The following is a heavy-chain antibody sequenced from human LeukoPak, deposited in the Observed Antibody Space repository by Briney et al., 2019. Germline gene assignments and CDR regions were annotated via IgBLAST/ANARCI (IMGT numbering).Heavy chain of an antibody. D-gene: IGHD2-2*01. J-gene: IGHJ1*01. CDR3: ASARESCIGSTCYEYFHH. CDR2: FYSPGST. V-gene: IGHV3-53*01. CDR1: GFTVTTKS. Sequence: GGSLRLSCAASGFTVTTKSMAWVRQAPGRGLEWVSVFYSPGSTYYADSVHSRFTISRDNSLNTLFLQMNSLRVEDTAVYYCASARESCIGSTCYEYFHHWGQGTPLTVSS.